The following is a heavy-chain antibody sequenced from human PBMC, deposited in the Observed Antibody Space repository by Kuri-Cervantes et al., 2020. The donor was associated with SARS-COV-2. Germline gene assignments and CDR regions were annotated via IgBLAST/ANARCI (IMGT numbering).Heavy chain of an antibody. V-gene: IGHV1-46*03. Sequence: ASVKVSCKASGYTFTSYYMHWVRQAPGQGLEWMGIINPSGGSTSYAQKFQGRVTMTRDTSTSTVYMELSSLRSEDTAVYYCARMGDYVWGSYRWDYYMDVWGKGTTVNVSS. CDR1: GYTFTSYY. J-gene: IGHJ6*03. D-gene: IGHD3-16*02. CDR3: ARMGDYVWGSYRWDYYMDV. CDR2: INPSGGST.